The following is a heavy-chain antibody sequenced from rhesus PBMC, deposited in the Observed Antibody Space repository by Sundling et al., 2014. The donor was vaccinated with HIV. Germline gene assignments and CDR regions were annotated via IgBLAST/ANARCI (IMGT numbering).Heavy chain of an antibody. V-gene: IGHV4-99*02. CDR3: ARVGYSNYLDY. CDR2: ISGSSGST. CDR1: AYSISSGYY. Sequence: QVQLQESGPGLVKPSETLSLTCAVTAYSISSGYYWGWIRQSPGKGLEYIGYISGSSGSTNYNPSLMSRLTISKDTAKNQVSLKLSSVTAADTAVYYCARVGYSNYLDYWGQGVLVTVSS. D-gene: IGHD4-23*01. J-gene: IGHJ4*01.